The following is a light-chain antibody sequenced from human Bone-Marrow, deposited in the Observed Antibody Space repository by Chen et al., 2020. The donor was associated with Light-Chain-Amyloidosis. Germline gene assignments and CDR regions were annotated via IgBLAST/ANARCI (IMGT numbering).Light chain of an antibody. V-gene: IGKV1-5*03. J-gene: IGKJ4*01. CDR3: QQYNSYPLT. Sequence: DIQMTQSPSTLSVSVGDRVTITCRASQSISSWLAWYQQKPGKAPKLLIYKASSLESGVPSRFSGSGSGTEFTLTISSLQPDDLATYYCQQYNSYPLTFGGGTKVEIK. CDR1: QSISSW. CDR2: KAS.